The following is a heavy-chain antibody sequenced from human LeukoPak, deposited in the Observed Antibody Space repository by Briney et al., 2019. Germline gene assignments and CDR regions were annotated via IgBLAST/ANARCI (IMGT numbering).Heavy chain of an antibody. Sequence: VASVKVSCKASGYTFTSYGISWVRQAPGQGLEWMGWISAYNGNTNYAQKLQGRVTMTTDTSTSTAYMELRSLRSDDTAVYYCARVRSDSSSWYPLDYYYYMDVWGKGTTVTVSS. CDR3: ARVRSDSSSWYPLDYYYYMDV. CDR2: ISAYNGNT. CDR1: GYTFTSYG. J-gene: IGHJ6*03. D-gene: IGHD6-13*01. V-gene: IGHV1-18*01.